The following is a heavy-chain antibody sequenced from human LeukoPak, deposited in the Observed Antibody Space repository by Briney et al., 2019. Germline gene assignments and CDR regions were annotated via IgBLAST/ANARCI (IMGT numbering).Heavy chain of an antibody. CDR1: GYTLTGYY. J-gene: IGHJ6*03. D-gene: IGHD2-15*01. Sequence: GASVKGSCKASGYTLTGYYMHWVRKAPGQGLELMGWINPNSGGTKYAQKFQGRVTMTRDTSINTAYMELSRLRSDDTAVYYCARDRGVDYCSGGSCSHYYYYMDVWGKGTTVTISS. V-gene: IGHV1-2*02. CDR2: INPNSGGT. CDR3: ARDRGVDYCSGGSCSHYYYYMDV.